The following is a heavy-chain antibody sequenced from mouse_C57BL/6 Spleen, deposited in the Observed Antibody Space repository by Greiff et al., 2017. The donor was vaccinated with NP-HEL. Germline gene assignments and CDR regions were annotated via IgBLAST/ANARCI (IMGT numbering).Heavy chain of an antibody. CDR3: ARRVNYYGSSHWYFDV. D-gene: IGHD1-1*01. J-gene: IGHJ1*03. V-gene: IGHV1-69*01. Sequence: QVQLQQPGAELVMPGASVKLSCKASGYTFTSYWMHWVKQRPGQGLEWIGEIDPSDSDTNYNQKFKGKSTLTVDKSSSTAYMQLSSLTSEDSAVYYCARRVNYYGSSHWYFDVWGTGTTVTVSS. CDR2: IDPSDSDT. CDR1: GYTFTSYW.